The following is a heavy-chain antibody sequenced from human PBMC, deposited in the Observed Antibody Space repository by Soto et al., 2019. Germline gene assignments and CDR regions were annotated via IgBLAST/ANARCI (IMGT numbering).Heavy chain of an antibody. Sequence: QITLKESGPTLVKPTQTLTLTCSFSGFSLSTTGVGVGWIRQPPGKALEWLGIAYWDDDNRYSPSLKSRLTITKDTSGNQVVLTMTNMDPVDTATYFCAHRRGGYNWDDAHFDYWGQGTLVTVSS. CDR2: AYWDDDN. V-gene: IGHV2-5*02. CDR1: GFSLSTTGVG. J-gene: IGHJ4*02. CDR3: AHRRGGYNWDDAHFDY. D-gene: IGHD1-20*01.